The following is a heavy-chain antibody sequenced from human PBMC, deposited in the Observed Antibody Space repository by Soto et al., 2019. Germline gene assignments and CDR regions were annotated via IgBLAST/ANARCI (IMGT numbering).Heavy chain of an antibody. CDR2: IYYSGST. Sequence: SETLSLTCTVSGGSISSGDYYWSWIRQPPGKGLEWIGYIYYSGSTNYNPSLKSRVTISVDTSKNQFSLKLSSVTAADTAVYYCAREGYSSGYYYYYGMDVWGQGTTVTVSS. CDR3: AREGYSSGYYYYYGMDV. CDR1: GGSISSGDYY. D-gene: IGHD6-19*01. J-gene: IGHJ6*02. V-gene: IGHV4-61*08.